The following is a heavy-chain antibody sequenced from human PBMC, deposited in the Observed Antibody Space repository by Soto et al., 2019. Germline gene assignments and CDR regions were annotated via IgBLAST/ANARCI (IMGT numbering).Heavy chain of an antibody. D-gene: IGHD4-17*01. CDR1: GYSFTSYS. CDR2: INAGSGYT. CDR3: ASGLPAYFDN. V-gene: IGHV1-3*01. J-gene: IGHJ4*02. Sequence: QVQLVQSGAEVKKPGASVKVSCKASGYSFTSYSMHWVRQAPGQRLEWLGWINAGSGYTTYSQKFQGRVTLTRDTSATTAYMELSSLRSEDTAVYYCASGLPAYFDNWGQGTLVNRSS.